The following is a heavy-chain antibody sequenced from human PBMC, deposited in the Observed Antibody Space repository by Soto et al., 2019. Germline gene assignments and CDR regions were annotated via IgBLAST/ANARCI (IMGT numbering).Heavy chain of an antibody. CDR1: GGSISSGGYY. D-gene: IGHD2-8*01. J-gene: IGHJ6*02. CDR3: ARDTKTIPENYYYGMDV. Sequence: QVQLQESGPGLVKPSQTLSLTCTVSGGSISSGGYYWSWIRQHPGKGLEWIGYIYYSGSTYYNPSLKSRVTISVDTSKNQFSLKLSSVTAADTAVYYCARDTKTIPENYYYGMDVWAKGPRSPSP. CDR2: IYYSGST. V-gene: IGHV4-31*03.